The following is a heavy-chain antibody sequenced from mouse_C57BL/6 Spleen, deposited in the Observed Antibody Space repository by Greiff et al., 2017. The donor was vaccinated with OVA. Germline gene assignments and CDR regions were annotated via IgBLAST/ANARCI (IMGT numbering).Heavy chain of an antibody. CDR2: IDPSDSYT. D-gene: IGHD1-1*02. CDR1: GYTFTSYW. CDR3: ARGGGSYGYYYAMDY. Sequence: VQLQQPGAELVRPGTSVKLSCKASGYTFTSYWMHWVKQRPGQGLEWIGVIDPSDSYTNYNQKFKGKATVTVDTSSSTAYMQLSSLTSEDSAVYYCARGGGSYGYYYAMDYWGQGTSVTVSS. V-gene: IGHV1-59*01. J-gene: IGHJ4*01.